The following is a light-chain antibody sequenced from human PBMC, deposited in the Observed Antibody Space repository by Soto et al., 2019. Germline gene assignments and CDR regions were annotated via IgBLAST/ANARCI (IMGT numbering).Light chain of an antibody. Sequence: DTQMTQSPSSLSASLGDRVTITCRASQDINNYLAWYQQRPGKVPKLLIYAASTLQSGVPSRFSGSGSGTDFTLTISSLQPVDVATYYSQTYDTAPRTFGGGTSVEIK. V-gene: IGKV1-27*01. CDR1: QDINNY. J-gene: IGKJ4*01. CDR3: QTYDTAPRT. CDR2: AAS.